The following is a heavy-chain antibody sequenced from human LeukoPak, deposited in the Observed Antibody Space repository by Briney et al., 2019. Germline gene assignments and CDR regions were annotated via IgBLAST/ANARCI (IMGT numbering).Heavy chain of an antibody. V-gene: IGHV4-59*12. D-gene: IGHD3-10*01. J-gene: IGHJ6*02. CDR3: ARLGLLWFGESTYYYYGMDV. CDR1: GGSISGYY. CDR2: IYYSGST. Sequence: SETLSLTCTVSGGSISGYYWSWIRQPPGKGLEWIGFIYYSGSTNYNPSLKSRVTISVDTSKNQFSLKLSSVTAADTAVYYCARLGLLWFGESTYYYYGMDVWGQGTTVTVSS.